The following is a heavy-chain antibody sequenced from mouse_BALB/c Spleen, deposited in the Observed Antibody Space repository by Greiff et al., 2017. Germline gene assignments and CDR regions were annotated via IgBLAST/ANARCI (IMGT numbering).Heavy chain of an antibody. D-gene: IGHD2-1*01. J-gene: IGHJ2*01. V-gene: IGHV3-6*02. CDR3: ARGIGYGNYGGYFDY. Sequence: EVQLQESGPGLVKPSQSLSLTCSVTGYSITSGYYWNWIRQFPGNKLEWMGYISYDGSNNYNPSLKNRISITRDTSKNQFFLKLNSVTTEDTATYYCARGIGYGNYGGYFDYWGQGTTLTVSS. CDR2: ISYDGSN. CDR1: GYSITSGYY.